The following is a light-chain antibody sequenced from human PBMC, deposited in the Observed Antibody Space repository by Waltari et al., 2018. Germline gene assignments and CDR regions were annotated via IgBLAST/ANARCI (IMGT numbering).Light chain of an antibody. Sequence: QSALTQPASVSGSPGQSITISCTGTSSDVGSYDLVSWYQQHPGKAPKLMIYEVNKRPSGVSHRVSGSRSGNTASLTISGLRAEDEADYHCCSYAGNCTVVFGGGTKLTVL. V-gene: IGLV2-23*02. J-gene: IGLJ2*01. CDR2: EVN. CDR1: SSDVGSYDL. CDR3: CSYAGNCTVV.